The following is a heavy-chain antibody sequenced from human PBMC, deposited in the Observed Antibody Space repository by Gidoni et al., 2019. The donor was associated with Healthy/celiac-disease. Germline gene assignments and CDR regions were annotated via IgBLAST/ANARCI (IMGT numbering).Heavy chain of an antibody. Sequence: QVQLVQPGAKVKQPGASGKVACKASGCTFTSYGISWVRQAPGQVLEWMGWISAYNGNTNYAQKRQGRVTMTTDTSTSTAYMELRSLGSDDTAVYYCAREQQQPYFPAVHWGQGTLVTVSS. J-gene: IGHJ1*01. D-gene: IGHD6-13*01. CDR2: ISAYNGNT. V-gene: IGHV1-18*01. CDR1: GCTFTSYG. CDR3: AREQQQPYFPAVH.